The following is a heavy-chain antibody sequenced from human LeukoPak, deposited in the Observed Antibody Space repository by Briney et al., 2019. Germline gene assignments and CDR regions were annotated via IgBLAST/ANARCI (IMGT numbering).Heavy chain of an antibody. J-gene: IGHJ3*02. D-gene: IGHD5-24*01. V-gene: IGHV1-18*01. CDR1: GYTFPSYG. Sequence: GASVKVSCKASGYTFPSYGISWVRQAPGQGLEWMGWINPYSANTNYAHKVQGRVTMTTDTSTSTAYMELRSLRSDDTAVYYCATERWLQRDAFDIWGQGTMVTVSS. CDR3: ATERWLQRDAFDI. CDR2: INPYSANT.